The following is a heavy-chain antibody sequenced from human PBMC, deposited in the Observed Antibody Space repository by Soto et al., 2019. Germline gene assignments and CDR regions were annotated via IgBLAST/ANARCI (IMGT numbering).Heavy chain of an antibody. CDR3: ATTVTTLYNWFDP. J-gene: IGHJ5*02. V-gene: IGHV4-59*08. CDR2: IYYSGST. CDR1: GGSISGYY. Sequence: KPSETLSLTCTVSGGSISGYYWSWIRQSPEKGLEWIGHIYYSGSTKYNPSLKSRVTISVDTSKNQFSLNLRSVTAADTAVYYCATTVTTLYNWFDPWGQGILVTVSS. D-gene: IGHD4-4*01.